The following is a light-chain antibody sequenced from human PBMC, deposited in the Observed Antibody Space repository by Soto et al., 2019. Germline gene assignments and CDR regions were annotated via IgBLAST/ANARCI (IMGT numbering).Light chain of an antibody. CDR1: SSDVGGYNF. CDR3: SSYAGMNIVV. CDR2: EVS. V-gene: IGLV2-8*01. J-gene: IGLJ2*01. Sequence: QSVLTQPPSASGSPGQSVTISCTGTSSDVGGYNFVSWYQQHPGKAPKLMIYEVSERPSGVPDRFSGSKSGNTASLTVCGLEGEDEADYYCSSYAGMNIVVFGRGTKLTVL.